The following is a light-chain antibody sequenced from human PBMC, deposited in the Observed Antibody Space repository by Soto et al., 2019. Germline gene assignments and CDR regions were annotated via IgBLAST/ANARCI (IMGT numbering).Light chain of an antibody. CDR3: HQFDNLPYT. Sequence: DIQMTQSPSSLSASVGDRVTITCQASQDISNYLNWYQQKPGKAPKLLIYYASNLKSGVPSRFSGSGSGTDFTFTISSLQPEDIATYYCHQFDNLPYTFGQGTKLEIK. CDR1: QDISNY. CDR2: YAS. J-gene: IGKJ2*01. V-gene: IGKV1-33*01.